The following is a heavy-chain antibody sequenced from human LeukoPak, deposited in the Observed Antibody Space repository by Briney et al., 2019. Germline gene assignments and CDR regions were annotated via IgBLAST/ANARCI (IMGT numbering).Heavy chain of an antibody. J-gene: IGHJ3*02. V-gene: IGHV3-23*01. CDR2: IRSTGGTT. CDR1: GFTFSNYA. D-gene: IGHD2-2*01. CDR3: ARVGVVPAAIPDGFDI. Sequence: GGSLRLSCGASGFTFSNYAMSWVRQAPGKGLESVSDIRSTGGTTAYADSVKGRFTISRDNSKNTLYLQMNSLTAEDTAVYYCARVGVVPAAIPDGFDIWGQGTMVTVSS.